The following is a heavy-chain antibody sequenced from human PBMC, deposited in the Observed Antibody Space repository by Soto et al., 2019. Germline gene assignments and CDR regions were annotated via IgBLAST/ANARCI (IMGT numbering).Heavy chain of an antibody. CDR3: ARHGGITIFGVVIPNWFDP. CDR1: GGSISSSSYY. V-gene: IGHV4-39*01. Sequence: AETLSLTCTVSGGSISSSSYYWGWIRQPPGKGLEWIGSIYYSGSTYYNPSLKSRVTISVDTSKNQFSLKLSSVNAADTAVYYCARHGGITIFGVVIPNWFDPWGHGTLVTVSS. D-gene: IGHD3-3*01. J-gene: IGHJ5*02. CDR2: IYYSGST.